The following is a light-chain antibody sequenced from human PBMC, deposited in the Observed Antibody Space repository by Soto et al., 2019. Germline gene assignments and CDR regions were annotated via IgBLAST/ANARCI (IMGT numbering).Light chain of an antibody. CDR1: QSVSSSY. J-gene: IGKJ4*01. Sequence: EIVLTQSPGTLYLSPGERATLSCRASQSVSSSYLAWYQQKPGQAPRLLIYGASSSATGITDRFSGSGSGKEFTLTISRLEPEDFAVYYCQQYGSSLLTFGGGTKVDLK. V-gene: IGKV3-20*01. CDR3: QQYGSSLLT. CDR2: GAS.